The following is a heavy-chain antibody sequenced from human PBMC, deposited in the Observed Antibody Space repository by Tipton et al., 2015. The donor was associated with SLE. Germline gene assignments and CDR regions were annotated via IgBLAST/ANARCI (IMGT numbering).Heavy chain of an antibody. D-gene: IGHD2-15*01. CDR1: GYSISSGYY. J-gene: IGHJ3*02. CDR3: ARPSDSSYCSGGSCYWDGFDI. CDR2: IYHSGST. Sequence: TLSLTCAVSGYSISSGYYWGWIRQPPGKGLEWIGSIYHSGSTYYNPSLKSRVTISVDTSKNQFSLKLSSVTAADTAVYYCARPSDSSYCSGGSCYWDGFDIWGQGTMVTVSS. V-gene: IGHV4-38-2*01.